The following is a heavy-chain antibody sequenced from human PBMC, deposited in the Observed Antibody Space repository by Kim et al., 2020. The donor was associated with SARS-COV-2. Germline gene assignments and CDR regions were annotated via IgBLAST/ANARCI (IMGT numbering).Heavy chain of an antibody. V-gene: IGHV4-59*12. CDR3: ARERTLIPDAFDI. Sequence: SETLSLTCNVSGGSISSYYWNWLRQPPGKGLEWIGYIYNSGSTKYNPSLKSRLTMSIDTSKNQFSLKRTSVTAADTAVYYCARERTLIPDAFDIWGQGTMVTVSS. D-gene: IGHD2-21*01. CDR2: IYNSGST. J-gene: IGHJ3*02. CDR1: GGSISSYY.